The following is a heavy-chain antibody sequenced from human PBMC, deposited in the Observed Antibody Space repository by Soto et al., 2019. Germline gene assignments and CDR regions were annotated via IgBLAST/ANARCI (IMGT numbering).Heavy chain of an antibody. CDR2: IDPSDSYT. Sequence: PGESLKISCKASGYSFTSYWISWVRQMPGKGLEWMGMIDPSDSYTNYSPSFQGHVTISADKSISTAYLQWSSLKASDTAMYYCASSNGSGSAYYYYGMDVWGQGTTVTVSS. CDR3: ASSNGSGSAYYYYGMDV. J-gene: IGHJ6*02. V-gene: IGHV5-10-1*01. D-gene: IGHD3-10*01. CDR1: GYSFTSYW.